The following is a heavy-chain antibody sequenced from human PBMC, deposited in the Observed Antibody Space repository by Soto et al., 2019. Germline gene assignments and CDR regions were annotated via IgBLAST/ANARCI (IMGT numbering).Heavy chain of an antibody. D-gene: IGHD4-17*01. CDR1: GYSFTSYW. J-gene: IGHJ3*02. V-gene: IGHV5-51*01. Sequence: GESLKISCKGSGYSFTSYWIGWVRQMPGKGLEWMGIIYPGDSDTRYSPSFQGQVTISADKSISTAYLQWSSLKASDTAMYYCARRAAIAVTTRNDAFDIWGQGTMVTVSS. CDR2: IYPGDSDT. CDR3: ARRAAIAVTTRNDAFDI.